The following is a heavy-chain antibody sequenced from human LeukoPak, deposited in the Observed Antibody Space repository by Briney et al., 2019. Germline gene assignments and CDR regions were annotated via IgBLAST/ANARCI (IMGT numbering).Heavy chain of an antibody. CDR1: GFTFSSYG. V-gene: IGHV3-33*01. D-gene: IGHD3-22*01. CDR3: ARDYDSTSIGFSY. Sequence: GGSLRLSCAASGFTFSSYGMHWVRQAPGKGLEWVAVIWYDGSNKYYADSVKGRFTISRDNSKNTLYLQMNSLRAEDTAVYYCARDYDSTSIGFSYWGQGTLVTVSS. CDR2: IWYDGSNK. J-gene: IGHJ4*02.